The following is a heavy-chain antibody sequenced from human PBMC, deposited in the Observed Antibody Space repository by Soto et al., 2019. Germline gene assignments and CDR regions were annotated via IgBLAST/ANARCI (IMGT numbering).Heavy chain of an antibody. V-gene: IGHV3-23*01. Sequence: PGGSLRLSCAASGLPFSSHAMSWVRQAPGRGLEWVSAISDSGGSTYYADSVKGRFTISRDNSKNTLFLQMNSLTADDTAVYYCAKCGVADLHNDYWGQGTLVTVSS. D-gene: IGHD1-26*01. CDR3: AKCGVADLHNDY. J-gene: IGHJ4*02. CDR2: ISDSGGST. CDR1: GLPFSSHA.